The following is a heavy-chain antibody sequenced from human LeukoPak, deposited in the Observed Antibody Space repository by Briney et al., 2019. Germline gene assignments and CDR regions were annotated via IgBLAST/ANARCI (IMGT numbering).Heavy chain of an antibody. D-gene: IGHD2-15*01. Sequence: SETLSLTCTVSGGSISSSSYYWGWIRQPPGKGLEWIGSIYYSGSTYYNPSLKSRVTISVDTSKNQFSLKLSSVTAADTAVYYCARDPPYWAFDIWGQGTMVTVSS. CDR1: GGSISSSSYY. CDR3: ARDPPYWAFDI. V-gene: IGHV4-39*07. J-gene: IGHJ3*02. CDR2: IYYSGST.